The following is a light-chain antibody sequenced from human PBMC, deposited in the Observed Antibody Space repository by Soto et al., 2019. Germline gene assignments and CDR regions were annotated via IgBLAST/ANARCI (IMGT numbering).Light chain of an antibody. Sequence: SALTQPASVSGSPGQSITISCTGTSSDVGGYNYVSWHQQHPGKAPKLTIYDVSSRPSGVSNRFSASKSGNTASLTISGLQAEDEADYYCTSYTSSGTYVFGIGTKVTVL. J-gene: IGLJ1*01. CDR2: DVS. CDR1: SSDVGGYNY. CDR3: TSYTSSGTYV. V-gene: IGLV2-14*01.